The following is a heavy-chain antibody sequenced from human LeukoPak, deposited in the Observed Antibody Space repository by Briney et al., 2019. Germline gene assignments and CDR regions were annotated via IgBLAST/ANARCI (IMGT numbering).Heavy chain of an antibody. V-gene: IGHV1-69*05. CDR1: GSTFSSYA. Sequence: ASVKVSCKASGSTFSSYAISWVRQAPGQGLEWMGGSIPMFGTAKYTQKFQGRVTITTDESTSTAYMELSSLRSEDTAVYYCARESPGRYGRYSYNWFDPWGQGTLVTVSS. D-gene: IGHD3-16*01. CDR3: ARESPGRYGRYSYNWFDP. J-gene: IGHJ5*02. CDR2: SIPMFGTA.